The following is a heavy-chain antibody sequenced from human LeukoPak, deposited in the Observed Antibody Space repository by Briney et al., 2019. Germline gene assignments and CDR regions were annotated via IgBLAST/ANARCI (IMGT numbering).Heavy chain of an antibody. CDR2: ISSKGGST. V-gene: IGHV3-64D*06. CDR3: VTSRPSGGYYYYYGMDV. CDR1: VFTFSSYA. D-gene: IGHD3-10*01. J-gene: IGHJ6*04. Sequence: PGRSLSLSCSASVFTFSSYAMHWVRQPPGRGLEDVSGISSKGGSTHYADSVKGGFTISRDSSKNTLYPQMSSLGAEHTAVYYCVTSRPSGGYYYYYGMDVWGKGTTVTVSS.